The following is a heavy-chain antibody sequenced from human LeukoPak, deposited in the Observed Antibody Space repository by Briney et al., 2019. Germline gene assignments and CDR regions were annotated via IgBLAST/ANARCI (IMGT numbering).Heavy chain of an antibody. CDR1: GYTFTSYG. J-gene: IGHJ6*02. CDR2: ISAYNGNT. Sequence: ASVKVSCKASGYTFTSYGISWVRQAPGQGLEWKGWISAYNGNTNYAQKLQGRVTMTTDTSTSTAYMELRSLRSDDTAVYYCAREGSIAAAGSALYGIDVWGQGTTVTVSS. CDR3: AREGSIAAAGSALYGIDV. V-gene: IGHV1-18*04. D-gene: IGHD6-13*01.